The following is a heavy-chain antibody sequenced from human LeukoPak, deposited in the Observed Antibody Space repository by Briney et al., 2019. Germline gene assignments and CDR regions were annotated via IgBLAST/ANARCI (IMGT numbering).Heavy chain of an antibody. CDR2: INHSGST. D-gene: IGHD3-10*01. Sequence: SETLSLTCAVYGGSFSGYYWSWIRQPPGKRLEWIGEINHSGSTNYNPSLKSRVTISVDTSKNQFSLKLSSVTAADTAVYYCARNPGNYYGSGSYLGWFDPWGQGTLVTVSS. V-gene: IGHV4-34*01. CDR1: GGSFSGYY. CDR3: ARNPGNYYGSGSYLGWFDP. J-gene: IGHJ5*02.